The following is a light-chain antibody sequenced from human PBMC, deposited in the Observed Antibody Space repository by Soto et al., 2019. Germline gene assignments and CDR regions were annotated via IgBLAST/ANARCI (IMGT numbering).Light chain of an antibody. J-gene: IGLJ1*01. CDR3: ISYTDRQSEL. Sequence: QSALTQPASVSGSPGQSITISCSGTSSDIGSYDHVAWYQQFPGKSPKLIIYAVSDRPSGVSDRFSGSKSGISASLTIPGLQTEDEADYYFISYTDRQSELFGPGTKGTVL. CDR1: SSDIGSYDH. CDR2: AVS. V-gene: IGLV2-14*03.